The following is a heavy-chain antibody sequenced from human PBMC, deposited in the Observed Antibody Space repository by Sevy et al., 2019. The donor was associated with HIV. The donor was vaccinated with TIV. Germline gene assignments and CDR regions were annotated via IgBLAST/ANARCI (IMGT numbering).Heavy chain of an antibody. Sequence: SETLSLTCTVSGGSISSSSYYWGWIRQPPGKGLEWIGSIYYSGSTYYNPSLKSRVTISVDTSKNQFSLKLSPVTAADTAVYYCARVLGNFDYWGQGTLVTVSS. J-gene: IGHJ4*02. CDR3: ARVLGNFDY. V-gene: IGHV4-39*01. CDR2: IYYSGST. CDR1: GGSISSSSYY.